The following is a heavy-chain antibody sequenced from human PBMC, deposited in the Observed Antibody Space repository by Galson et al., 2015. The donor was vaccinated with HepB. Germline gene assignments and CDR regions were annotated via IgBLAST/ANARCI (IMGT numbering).Heavy chain of an antibody. CDR1: GFTVNSNY. CDR3: ARDLRTQQLVDY. CDR2: IYSGGST. D-gene: IGHD6-13*01. J-gene: IGHJ4*02. V-gene: IGHV3-53*01. Sequence: SLRLSCAASGFTVNSNYMSWVRQAPGKGLEWVSVIYSGGSTYYADSVKGRFTISRDNSKNTLYLQMNSLRAEDTAVYYCARDLRTQQLVDYWGQGTLVTVSS.